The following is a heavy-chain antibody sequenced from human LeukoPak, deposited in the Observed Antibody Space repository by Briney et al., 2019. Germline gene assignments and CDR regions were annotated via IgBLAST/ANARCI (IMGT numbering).Heavy chain of an antibody. J-gene: IGHJ3*02. V-gene: IGHV3-30*02. D-gene: IGHD1-26*01. CDR3: ARDVGSRAGAFDI. CDR1: GFTFSSYG. CDR2: IRYDGSNK. Sequence: GGSLRLSCAASGFTFSSYGMHWVRQAPGKGLEWVAFIRYDGSNKYYADSVKGRFTISRDNSKNTLYLQMNSLRAEDTAVYYCARDVGSRAGAFDIWGQGTMVTVSS.